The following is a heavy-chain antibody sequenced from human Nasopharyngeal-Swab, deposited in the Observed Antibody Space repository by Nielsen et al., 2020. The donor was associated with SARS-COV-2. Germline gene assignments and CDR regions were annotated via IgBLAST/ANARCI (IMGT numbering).Heavy chain of an antibody. CDR3: VTGGSYYVY. V-gene: IGHV3-7*01. CDR2: IKEDGSEK. J-gene: IGHJ4*02. D-gene: IGHD1-26*01. CDR1: GFTFSSYW. Sequence: GGSLRLSCAASGFTFSSYWMSWVRQAPGKGLEWVANIKEDGSEKYYVDSVKGRFTISRDNAKNSLYLQMNSLRAEDTAVYHCVTGGSYYVYWGQGTLVTVSS.